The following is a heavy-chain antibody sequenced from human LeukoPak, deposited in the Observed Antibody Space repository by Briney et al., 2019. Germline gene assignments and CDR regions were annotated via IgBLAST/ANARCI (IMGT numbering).Heavy chain of an antibody. CDR3: ARGVVVVAQRGQYFQH. CDR1: GGSISSGSYY. Sequence: PSQTLSLTCTVSGGSISSGSYYWSWIRQPAGKGLEWIGRIYTSGSTNYNPSLKSRVTISVDTSKNQFSLKLSSVTAADTAVYYCARGVVVVAQRGQYFQHWGQGTLVTVSS. J-gene: IGHJ1*01. CDR2: IYTSGST. D-gene: IGHD2-15*01. V-gene: IGHV4-61*02.